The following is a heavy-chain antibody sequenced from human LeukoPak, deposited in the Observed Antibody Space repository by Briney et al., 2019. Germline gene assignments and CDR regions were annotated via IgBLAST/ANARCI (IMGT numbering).Heavy chain of an antibody. Sequence: GGSLRLSCAASGFTFSSYGMHWVRQAPGKGLEWVAVIWYDGSNKYYADSVKGRFTISRDNSKNTLYLQMNSLRAEDTAAYYCARGRGDHTRPRFDPWGQGTLVTVSS. V-gene: IGHV3-33*01. CDR1: GFTFSSYG. D-gene: IGHD2-21*02. J-gene: IGHJ5*02. CDR3: ARGRGDHTRPRFDP. CDR2: IWYDGSNK.